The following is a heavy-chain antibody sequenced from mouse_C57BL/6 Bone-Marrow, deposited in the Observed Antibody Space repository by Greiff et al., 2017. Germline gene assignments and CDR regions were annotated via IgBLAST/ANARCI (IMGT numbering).Heavy chain of an antibody. CDR3: TRDRIYYDSPFDY. CDR2: ISSGGDYI. V-gene: IGHV5-9-1*02. Sequence: EVMLVESGEGLVKPGGSLKLSCAASGFTFSSYAMSWVRQTPEKRLEWVAYISSGGDYIYYADTVKGRFTISRDTARNTLYLQMSSLKSEDTAMYYCTRDRIYYDSPFDYWGQGTTLTVSS. CDR1: GFTFSSYA. J-gene: IGHJ2*01. D-gene: IGHD2-4*01.